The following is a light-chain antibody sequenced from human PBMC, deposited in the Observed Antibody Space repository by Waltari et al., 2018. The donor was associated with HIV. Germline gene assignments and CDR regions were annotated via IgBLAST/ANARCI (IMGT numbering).Light chain of an antibody. J-gene: IGLJ3*02. V-gene: IGLV1-47*01. CDR1: SSNIGSHY. Sequence: QSVLTQPPSASGTPGQRVTISCSGGSSNIGSHYVYWYQQFPGTAPKLLSCSVNQRPSWGHVRFSGAKSGASASLASSGLRAEDEADYYCAAWDDILRGWLFGGGTKLTVL. CDR3: AAWDDILRGWL. CDR2: SVN.